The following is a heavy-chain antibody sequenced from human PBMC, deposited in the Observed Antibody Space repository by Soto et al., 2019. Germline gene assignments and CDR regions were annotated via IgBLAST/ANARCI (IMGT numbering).Heavy chain of an antibody. J-gene: IGHJ4*02. V-gene: IGHV1-3*04. CDR3: ARGTAGKDFDF. D-gene: IGHD6-19*01. CDR2: INTGSGDT. CDR1: GYTFTSWS. Sequence: QVQLVQSGAEVTKPGASVRVSCKASGYTFTSWSIHWMRQAPGQGLEWMGWINTGSGDTAYSHNFQDRVTISRDTSANTAYVEVRSLRSEDTAVYYCARGTAGKDFDFWGQGTLVTVSS.